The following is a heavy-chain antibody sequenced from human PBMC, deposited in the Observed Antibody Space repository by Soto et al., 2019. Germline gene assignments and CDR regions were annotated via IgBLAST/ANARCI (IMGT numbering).Heavy chain of an antibody. D-gene: IGHD2-21*01. CDR2: IYYTGST. CDR3: ARLDGYSHYMYI. J-gene: IGHJ6*03. Sequence: QVQLQETGPGLVKASETLSLTCSVSGGSINSYYWRWIRQPPGKGLEWVGYIYYTGSTNDNPFIKSRVTISVDTSRKHFSLKLPSVTAADTAEYYCARLDGYSHYMYIWCKGTTVTVYS. CDR1: GGSINSYY. V-gene: IGHV4-59*08.